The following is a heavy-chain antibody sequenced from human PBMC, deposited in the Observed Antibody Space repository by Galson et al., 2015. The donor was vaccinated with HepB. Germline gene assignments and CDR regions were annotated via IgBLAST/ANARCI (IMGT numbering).Heavy chain of an antibody. J-gene: IGHJ4*02. D-gene: IGHD3-16*01. CDR3: ARQKGIKIPFDY. CDR1: GDSISTYY. Sequence: LSLTCTVSGDSISTYYWSWIRQPPGKGLEWIGYIYYSGSTNYNPSLKSRVTMSVDTSKNQFSLKLRSVTAADTAVYYCARQKGIKIPFDYWGQGTLVTVSS. CDR2: IYYSGST. V-gene: IGHV4-59*08.